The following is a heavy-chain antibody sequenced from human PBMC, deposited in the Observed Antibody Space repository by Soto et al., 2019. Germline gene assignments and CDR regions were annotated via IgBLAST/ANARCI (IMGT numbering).Heavy chain of an antibody. V-gene: IGHV1-69*06. D-gene: IGHD4-17*01. CDR2: FIPFFGTP. CDR3: ARALNDYGGDFDY. CDR1: GGTFSSHV. Sequence: QVQLVQSGAEVKKPGSSVKVSCKASGGTFSSHVFNWVRQAPGQGLEWMGGFIPFFGTPKYAQRFQGRVMITADKSTSTAYMELSSLRSDDTAIYYCARALNDYGGDFDYWGQGTLVTVSS. J-gene: IGHJ4*02.